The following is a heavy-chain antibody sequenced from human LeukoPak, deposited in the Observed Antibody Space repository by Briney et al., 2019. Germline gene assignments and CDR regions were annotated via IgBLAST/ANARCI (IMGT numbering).Heavy chain of an antibody. CDR2: IYHSGST. Sequence: PSQTLSLTCAVSGGSISSGGYSWSWIRQPPGKGLEWIGYIYHSGSTYYNPSLKSRVTISVDRSKNQFSLKLSSVTAADTAVYYCARLTVVGYYFDYWGQGTLVTVSS. J-gene: IGHJ4*02. D-gene: IGHD4-23*01. V-gene: IGHV4-30-2*01. CDR1: GGSISSGGYS. CDR3: ARLTVVGYYFDY.